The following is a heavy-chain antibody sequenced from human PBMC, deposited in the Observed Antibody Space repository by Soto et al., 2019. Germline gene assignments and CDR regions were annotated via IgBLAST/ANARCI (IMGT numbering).Heavy chain of an antibody. CDR3: ARDLGPTGDKGDAFDI. J-gene: IGHJ3*02. Sequence: SETLSLTCTVSGGSISSYYWSWIRQPPGKGLEWIGYFYYSGSTNYNPSLKSRVTISVDTSKNQFSLKLSSVTAADTAVYYCARDLGPTGDKGDAFDIWGQGTMVTVSS. V-gene: IGHV4-59*01. CDR2: FYYSGST. D-gene: IGHD7-27*01. CDR1: GGSISSYY.